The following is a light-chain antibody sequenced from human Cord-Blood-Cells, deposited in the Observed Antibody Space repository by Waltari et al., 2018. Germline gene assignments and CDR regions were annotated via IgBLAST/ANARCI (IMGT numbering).Light chain of an antibody. CDR1: QSVLYSSNNENY. CDR3: QQYYSTPT. CDR2: WAS. J-gene: IGKJ3*01. V-gene: IGKV4-1*01. Sequence: DVVMSQSSESPPVSLGEGAAINCKSTQSVLYSSNNENYVAWYQQKPRHTPKLLIYWASTRESVVPERFSGSGSGTDFTLTISSLQAEDVAVYYCQQYYSTPTFGPGTKVDIK.